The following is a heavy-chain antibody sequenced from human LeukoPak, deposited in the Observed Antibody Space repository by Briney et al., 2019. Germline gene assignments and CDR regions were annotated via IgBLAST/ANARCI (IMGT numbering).Heavy chain of an antibody. Sequence: SQTLSLTCTVSGGSISSGDYYWSWIRQPPGKGLGWIGYIYYSGSTYYNPSLKSRVTISVDTSKNQFSLKLSSVTAADTAVYYCAREHYYDSSGYYYYGMDVWGQGTTVTVSS. J-gene: IGHJ6*02. V-gene: IGHV4-30-4*01. CDR3: AREHYYDSSGYYYYGMDV. CDR1: GGSISSGDYY. CDR2: IYYSGST. D-gene: IGHD3-22*01.